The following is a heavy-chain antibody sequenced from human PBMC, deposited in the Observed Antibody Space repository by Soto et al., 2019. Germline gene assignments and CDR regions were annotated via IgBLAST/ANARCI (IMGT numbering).Heavy chain of an antibody. V-gene: IGHV3-21*01. D-gene: IGHD6-6*01. CDR3: ARVTSIAARLNHDAFDI. J-gene: IGHJ3*02. CDR1: GFTFSSYS. Sequence: PGGPLRLSCAASGFTFSSYSMKWVRQAPGKGLEWVSSISSSSSYIYYADSVKGRFTISRDNAKNSLYLQMNSLRAEDTAVYYCARVTSIAARLNHDAFDIWGQGTMVTVSS. CDR2: ISSSSSYI.